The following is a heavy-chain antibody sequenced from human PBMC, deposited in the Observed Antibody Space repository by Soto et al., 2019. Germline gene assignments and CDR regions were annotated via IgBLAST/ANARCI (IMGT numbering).Heavy chain of an antibody. CDR3: ARGAYRGTDCFYYFDS. CDR2: IHYSGAT. J-gene: IGHJ4*02. V-gene: IGHV4-59*01. CDR1: GGSINSYY. D-gene: IGHD2-21*02. Sequence: SETLSLTCIVSGGSINSYYWSWIRQPPGKGLEWIGYIHYSGATKYRASLNGRLSISVDTSKNQFSLWLNSVTAADTAVYYCARGAYRGTDCFYYFDSWGQGTLVTVSS.